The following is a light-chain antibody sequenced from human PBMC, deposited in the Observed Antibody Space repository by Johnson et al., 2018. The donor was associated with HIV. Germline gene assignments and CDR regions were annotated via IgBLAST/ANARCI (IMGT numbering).Light chain of an antibody. Sequence: QSILTQPPSVSAAPGQKVTISCSGSSSNIGNNYVSWYQQLPGTAPKLLIYDNNKRPSGIPDRFSGSKSGTSATLGITGLQTGAEADYYCGTWDSSLSAGFYVLGTGTKVPVL. J-gene: IGLJ1*01. CDR3: GTWDSSLSAGFYV. CDR2: DNN. V-gene: IGLV1-51*01. CDR1: SSNIGNNY.